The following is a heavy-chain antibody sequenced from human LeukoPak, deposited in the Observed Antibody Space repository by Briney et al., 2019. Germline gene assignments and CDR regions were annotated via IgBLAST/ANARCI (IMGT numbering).Heavy chain of an antibody. CDR3: ARDQGGNYELGVDTTDLS. J-gene: IGHJ5*02. Sequence: SVKVSCKASGGTFSSYAIIWVRQAPGQGLEWMGRIIPILGIANYAQKFQGRVTITADKSTSTAYMELSSLRSEDTAVYYCARDQGGNYELGVDTTDLSWGQGTLVTVSS. CDR1: GGTFSSYA. D-gene: IGHD2-21*02. CDR2: IIPILGIA. V-gene: IGHV1-69*04.